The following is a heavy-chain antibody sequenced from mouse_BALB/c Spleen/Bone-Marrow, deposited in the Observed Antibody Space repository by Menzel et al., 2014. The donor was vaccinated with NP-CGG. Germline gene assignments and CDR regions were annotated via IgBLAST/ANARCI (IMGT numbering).Heavy chain of an antibody. D-gene: IGHD1-1*01. Sequence: EVKVVESGPDLVKPSQSLSLTCTVTGYSIXSGHGWHWIRQFPGNRLQWMGYIHFSGYTDYNPSLKSRISITRDTSKNQFFLQLNSVTTEDTGTYYCTRETTVVADFDYWGQGTTLAVSS. V-gene: IGHV3-1*02. J-gene: IGHJ2*01. CDR2: IHFSGYT. CDR1: GYSIXSGHG. CDR3: TRETTVVADFDY.